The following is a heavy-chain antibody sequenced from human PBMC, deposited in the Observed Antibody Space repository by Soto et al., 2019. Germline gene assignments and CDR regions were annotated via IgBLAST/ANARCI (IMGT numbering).Heavy chain of an antibody. CDR2: INGGNGNT. J-gene: IGHJ4*02. V-gene: IGHV1-3*01. Sequence: QVQLVQSGAELKKPRASVKVSCKASGNTLSNYAIHWVRQAPGQSLEWMGWINGGNGNTKYSEHFQGRVTFTRDTSSGTTYRELSSLTSAHTAIYYCARDDSVYTGSHYSDYFNFWGQGTLVTVSS. CDR1: GNTLSNYA. D-gene: IGHD1-26*01. CDR3: ARDDSVYTGSHYSDYFNF.